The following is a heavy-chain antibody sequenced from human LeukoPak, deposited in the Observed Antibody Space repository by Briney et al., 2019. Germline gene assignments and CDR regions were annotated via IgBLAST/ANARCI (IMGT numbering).Heavy chain of an antibody. V-gene: IGHV1-69*13. Sequence: SVKVSCKASGYTFTSYGISWVRQAPGQGLEWMGGIIPIFGTANYAQKFQGRVTITADESTSTAYMELSSLRSEDTAVYYCARSNIVVVTATDDAFDIWGQGTMVTVSS. CDR2: IIPIFGTA. D-gene: IGHD2-21*02. CDR1: GYTFTSYG. J-gene: IGHJ3*02. CDR3: ARSNIVVVTATDDAFDI.